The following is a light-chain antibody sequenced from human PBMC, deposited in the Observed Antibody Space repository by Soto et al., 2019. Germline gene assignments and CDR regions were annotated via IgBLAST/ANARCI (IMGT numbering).Light chain of an antibody. Sequence: EIVMTQSPATLSVSPGERATLSCRASQSVSSNLAWYQQKPGQAPRLLIYGASTRATGIPARFSGSGSGTAFTLTISSLQSEHFAVYYCQQYNNWPPYTCGQGTKLEIK. V-gene: IGKV3-15*01. CDR1: QSVSSN. CDR3: QQYNNWPPYT. J-gene: IGKJ2*01. CDR2: GAS.